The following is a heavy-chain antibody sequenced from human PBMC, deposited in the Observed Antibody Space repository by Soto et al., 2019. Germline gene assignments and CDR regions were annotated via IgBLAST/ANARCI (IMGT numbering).Heavy chain of an antibody. CDR3: VSDRGYGHASVPYS. J-gene: IGHJ4*02. V-gene: IGHV3-30*03. Sequence: QAQLVESGGGVVQPGRSLRLSCAASGFAFSSYGMHWVHQAPGTGLEWVAVISYDGSLQHCADSVKGRFTISRDNSKNMVLLQMSSLRAEDTAVYYCVSDRGYGHASVPYSWGQGTLVSVSS. CDR1: GFAFSSYG. D-gene: IGHD5-18*01. CDR2: ISYDGSLQ.